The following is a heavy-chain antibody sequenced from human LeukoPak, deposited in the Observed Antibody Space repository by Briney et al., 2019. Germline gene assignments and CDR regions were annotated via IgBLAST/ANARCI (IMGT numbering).Heavy chain of an antibody. CDR3: ARDLPITMIVVVSPDYFDY. J-gene: IGHJ4*02. D-gene: IGHD3-22*01. V-gene: IGHV1-24*01. Sequence: ASVKVSCKVSGYTLTELSMHWVRQAPGKGLEWMGGFDPEDGETIYAQKFQVRVTMTTDTSTSTAYMELRSLRSDDTAVYYCARDLPITMIVVVSPDYFDYWGQGTLVTVSS. CDR2: FDPEDGET. CDR1: GYTLTELS.